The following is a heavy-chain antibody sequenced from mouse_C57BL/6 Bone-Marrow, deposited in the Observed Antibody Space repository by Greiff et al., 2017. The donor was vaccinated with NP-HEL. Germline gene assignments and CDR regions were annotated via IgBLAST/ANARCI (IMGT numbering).Heavy chain of an antibody. CDR2: IYPGNSDT. Sequence: EVQLQQSGTVLARPGASVKMSCKTSGFTFTSYWMHWVNQRTGPGLEWIGAIYPGNSDTSYNQKFKGKAKLSTVTSHSTAYMALSSLTNEDSAVYYCTYGNYYYAMDNWGQGTSVTGSA. D-gene: IGHD2-1*01. J-gene: IGHJ4*01. V-gene: IGHV1-5*01. CDR1: GFTFTSYW. CDR3: TYGNYYYAMDN.